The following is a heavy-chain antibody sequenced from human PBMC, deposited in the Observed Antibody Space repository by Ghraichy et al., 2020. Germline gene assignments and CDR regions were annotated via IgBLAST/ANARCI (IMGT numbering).Heavy chain of an antibody. Sequence: GGSLRLSCAASGFTVSSNYMSWVRQAPGKGLEWVSVIYSGGSTYYADSVKGRFTISRDNSKNTLYLQMNSLRAEDTAVYYCASMYSSSWGFDHWGQGTLVTVSS. CDR2: IYSGGST. D-gene: IGHD6-13*01. CDR3: ASMYSSSWGFDH. J-gene: IGHJ4*02. CDR1: GFTVSSNY. V-gene: IGHV3-53*01.